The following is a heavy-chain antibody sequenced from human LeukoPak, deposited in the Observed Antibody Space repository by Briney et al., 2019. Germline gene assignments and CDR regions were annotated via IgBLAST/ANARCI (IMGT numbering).Heavy chain of an antibody. V-gene: IGHV1-46*01. CDR3: ASGGIAAYYYYMDV. Sequence: ASVKVSCKASGYTFTNYHMNWVRQAPGQGLEWMGIINPSGGSTSYAQKFQGRVTMTRDMSTSTVYMELSSLRSEDTAVYYCASGGIAAYYYYMDVWGKGTTVTVSS. CDR2: INPSGGST. J-gene: IGHJ6*03. D-gene: IGHD6-13*01. CDR1: GYTFTNYH.